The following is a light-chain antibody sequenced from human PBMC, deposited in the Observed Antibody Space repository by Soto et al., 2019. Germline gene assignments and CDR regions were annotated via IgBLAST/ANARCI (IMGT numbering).Light chain of an antibody. CDR3: QQYYSYPPWT. Sequence: IQMTQSPSTLSASVGDRVTITCRASQGISSYLAWYQQKPGKAPKLLIYAASTLQSGVPSRFSGSGSGTDFTLTISCLQSEDFATYYCQQYYSYPPWTFGQGTNVDIK. V-gene: IGKV1-8*01. CDR1: QGISSY. CDR2: AAS. J-gene: IGKJ1*01.